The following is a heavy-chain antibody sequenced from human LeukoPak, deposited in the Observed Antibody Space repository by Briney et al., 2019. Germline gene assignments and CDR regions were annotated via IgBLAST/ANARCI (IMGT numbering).Heavy chain of an antibody. V-gene: IGHV3-9*01. CDR1: GFTFDDYA. CDR2: ISWNSGNI. CDR3: AKDIEGSGYSYGPGDY. D-gene: IGHD5-18*01. J-gene: IGHJ4*02. Sequence: GRSLRLSCAASGFTFDDYAMHWVRQAPGKGLEWVSGISWNSGNIGYADSVKGRFTTSRDNAKNSLYLQMNSLRAEDTALYYCAKDIEGSGYSYGPGDYWGRGTLVTASS.